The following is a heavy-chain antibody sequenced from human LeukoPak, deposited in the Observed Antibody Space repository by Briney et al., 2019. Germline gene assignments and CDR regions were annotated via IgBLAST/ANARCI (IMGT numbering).Heavy chain of an antibody. CDR1: GFTFSSYS. CDR3: ARHEGGYCSSTSCPPRDDNWFDP. Sequence: RSGGSLRLSCAASGFTFSSYSMNWVRQAPGKGLEWVSSISSSSSYMYYADSVKGRFTISRDNAKNSLYLQMNSLRAEDTAMYYCARHEGGYCSSTSCPPRDDNWFDPWGQGTLVTVSS. J-gene: IGHJ5*02. D-gene: IGHD2-2*01. CDR2: ISSSSSYM. V-gene: IGHV3-21*04.